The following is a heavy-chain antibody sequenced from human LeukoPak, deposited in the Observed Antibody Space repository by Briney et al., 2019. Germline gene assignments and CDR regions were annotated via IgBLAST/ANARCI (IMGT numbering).Heavy chain of an antibody. CDR2: IYSGDSKT. J-gene: IGHJ4*02. Sequence: GESLKISCKGSGYPFTTYWIGWVRQMPGKGLEWVGIIYSGDSKTVYSPSFQGQVTISVDKSLSTAYLQWGSLKASDTAMYYCARPTYTGSQYWGQGTLVTVSS. CDR1: GYPFTTYW. D-gene: IGHD3-10*01. CDR3: ARPTYTGSQY. V-gene: IGHV5-51*01.